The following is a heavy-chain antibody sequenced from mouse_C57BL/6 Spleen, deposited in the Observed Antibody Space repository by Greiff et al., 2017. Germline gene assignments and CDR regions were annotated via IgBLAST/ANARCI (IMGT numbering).Heavy chain of an antibody. D-gene: IGHD2-12*01. CDR1: GFNIKDYY. J-gene: IGHJ4*01. Sequence: EVQLQQSGAELVKPGASVKLSCTASGFNIKDYYMHWVKQRTEQGLEWIGRIDPEDGETKFAPNFQGKGTITADPTSNTAYLQLSSLTSEYTAVYYCAFYSNDVDAMDYWGQGTSVTVSS. CDR2: IDPEDGET. CDR3: AFYSNDVDAMDY. V-gene: IGHV14-2*01.